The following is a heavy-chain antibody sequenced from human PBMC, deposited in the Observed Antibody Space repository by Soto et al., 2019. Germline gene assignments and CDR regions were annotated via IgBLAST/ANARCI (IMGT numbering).Heavy chain of an antibody. J-gene: IGHJ3*02. D-gene: IGHD4-4*01. V-gene: IGHV1-24*01. CDR3: ATALALVTVVTTGAFDI. Sequence: ASVKVSCKVSGYTLTELSMHWVRQAPGKGLEWMGGFDPEDGETIYAQKFQGRVTMTEDTSTDTAYMELSSLRSEDTAVYYCATALALVTVVTTGAFDIWGQGTMVTVSS. CDR1: GYTLTELS. CDR2: FDPEDGET.